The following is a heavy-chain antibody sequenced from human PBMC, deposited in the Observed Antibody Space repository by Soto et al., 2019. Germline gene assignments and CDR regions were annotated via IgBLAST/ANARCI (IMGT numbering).Heavy chain of an antibody. Sequence: QVQLVQSGAEVKKPGASVKVSCKPSGYTLNTYYLHWVRQAPGQGLEWMGIIHPSGGGSTYAQKFLGGVTMTRDPSTSTVVMELSSLRSADTAVYYCARGGHIAVVTASFDYWGQGTLVTVSS. D-gene: IGHD2-21*02. CDR3: ARGGHIAVVTASFDY. V-gene: IGHV1-46*02. CDR2: IHPSGGGS. J-gene: IGHJ4*02. CDR1: GYTLNTYY.